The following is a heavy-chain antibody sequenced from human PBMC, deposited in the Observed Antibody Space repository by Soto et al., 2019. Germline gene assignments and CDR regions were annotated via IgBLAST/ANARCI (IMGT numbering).Heavy chain of an antibody. Sequence: SETLSLTCTVSGGAINSTVYYWGWIRQPPGKGLEWIGSSNYGGPTYYSPSLQSRVTISLDTAKNHFSLNLRSATAADTAVYYCARHGAYSTSVYYYYGMDVWGQGTTVTVS. CDR2: SNYGGPT. D-gene: IGHD6-13*01. CDR3: ARHGAYSTSVYYYYGMDV. CDR1: GGAINSTVYY. J-gene: IGHJ6*02. V-gene: IGHV4-39*01.